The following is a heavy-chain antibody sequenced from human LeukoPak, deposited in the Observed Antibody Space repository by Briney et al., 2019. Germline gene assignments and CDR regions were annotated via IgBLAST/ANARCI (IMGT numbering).Heavy chain of an antibody. Sequence: PSETLSLTCTVSGVSISSSNSYWGWIRQPLGKGLEWIGEIYHSGSTNYNPSLKSRVTISVDKSKNQFSLKLSSVTAADTAVYYCARQDTVYYFDYWGQGTLVTVSS. CDR2: IYHSGST. CDR3: ARQDTVYYFDY. V-gene: IGHV4-39*07. J-gene: IGHJ4*02. CDR1: GVSISSSNSY. D-gene: IGHD5/OR15-5a*01.